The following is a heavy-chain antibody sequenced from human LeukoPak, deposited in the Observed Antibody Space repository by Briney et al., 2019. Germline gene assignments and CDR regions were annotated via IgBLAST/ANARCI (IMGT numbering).Heavy chain of an antibody. V-gene: IGHV3-23*01. D-gene: IGHD3-22*01. CDR3: AKASSPSSGCITY. CDR1: GFTFSSYA. J-gene: IGHJ4*02. Sequence: PGGSLRLSCAASGFTFSSYAMSWVRQAPGKGLEWVSGISGTGGNTDHAGSVKGRFTISRDNSKDTLYLQMNSLRAEDTAIYYCAKASSPSSGCITYWGQGTLVTVSS. CDR2: ISGTGGNT.